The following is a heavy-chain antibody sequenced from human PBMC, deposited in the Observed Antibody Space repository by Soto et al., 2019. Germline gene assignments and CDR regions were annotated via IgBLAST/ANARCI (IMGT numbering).Heavy chain of an antibody. D-gene: IGHD6-19*01. CDR2: IYYSGST. Sequence: SETLSLTCTVSGGSVSSGSYYWGWIRQPPGKGLEWIGYIYYSGSTNYNPSLKSRVTISVDTSKNQFSLKLSSVTAADTAVYYCARGYPRGWTSFDYWGQGTLVTVSS. CDR1: GGSVSSGSYY. J-gene: IGHJ4*02. CDR3: ARGYPRGWTSFDY. V-gene: IGHV4-61*01.